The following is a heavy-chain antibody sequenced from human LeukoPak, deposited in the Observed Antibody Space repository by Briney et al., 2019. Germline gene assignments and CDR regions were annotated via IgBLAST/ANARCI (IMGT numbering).Heavy chain of an antibody. D-gene: IGHD6-6*01. CDR1: GFTFISYA. CDR3: AREEYSSSSFDY. Sequence: SGGSLRLSCAASGFTFISYAMHWVRQAPGKGLEWVAVISYDGSNKYYADSVKGRFTISRDNSKNTLYLQMNSLRAEDTAVYYCAREEYSSSSFDYWGQGTLVTVSS. CDR2: ISYDGSNK. J-gene: IGHJ4*02. V-gene: IGHV3-30-3*01.